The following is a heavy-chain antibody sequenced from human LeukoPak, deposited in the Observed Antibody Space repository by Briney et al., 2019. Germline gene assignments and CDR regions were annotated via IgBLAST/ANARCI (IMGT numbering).Heavy chain of an antibody. V-gene: IGHV3-30*03. CDR2: ISYDGSNK. Sequence: GSLRLSCAASGFTFSSCGMHWVRQAPGKGLEWVAVISYDGSNKYYVDSVKGRFTISRDNAENTLYLQMNSLRAEDTAIYYCVMDMSGNYDYWGQGTLVTVSS. CDR1: GFTFSSCG. J-gene: IGHJ4*02. CDR3: VMDMSGNYDY. D-gene: IGHD4-11*01.